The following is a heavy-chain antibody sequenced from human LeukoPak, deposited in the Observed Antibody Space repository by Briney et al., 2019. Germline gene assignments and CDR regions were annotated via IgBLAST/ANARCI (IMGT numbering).Heavy chain of an antibody. Sequence: ASVQDSCQASGYTFKHYGITWVRQAPGQGLAWMGWISVYNGDTKDAQKLQGRVILTTDTSTRTASIELQSLRSDHTSGYYCARGGDYYGMDVWGQGTTVTVSS. D-gene: IGHD4-17*01. CDR1: GYTFKHYG. CDR2: ISVYNGDT. CDR3: ARGGDYYGMDV. J-gene: IGHJ6*02. V-gene: IGHV1-18*01.